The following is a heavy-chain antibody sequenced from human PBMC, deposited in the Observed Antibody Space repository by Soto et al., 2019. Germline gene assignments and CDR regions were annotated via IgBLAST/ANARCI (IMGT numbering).Heavy chain of an antibody. V-gene: IGHV3-23*01. CDR2: ISGSGGST. D-gene: IGHD6-19*01. CDR1: GFTFSSYA. Sequence: EAQLLESGGGLVQPGGSLRLSCAASGFTFSSYALTWVRQAPGKGLEWVSTISGSGGSTYYADSVKGRFTISRDNSKNTLYLQMNSLRAEDTAVYYCAKHWGIGVAAYVDYWGQGTLVTVSS. CDR3: AKHWGIGVAAYVDY. J-gene: IGHJ4*02.